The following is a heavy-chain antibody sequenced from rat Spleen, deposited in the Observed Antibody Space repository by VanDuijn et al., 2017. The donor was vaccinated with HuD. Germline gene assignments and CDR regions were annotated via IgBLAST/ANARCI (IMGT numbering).Heavy chain of an antibody. V-gene: IGHV5-29*01. Sequence: EVQLVETGGGLVQPGRSLKLSCAASGFTFSDYGMAWVRQAPTKGLEWVATISYDGTSTYYRDSVKGRFTISRDNAKSTLFLQMDSLRSEDTATYYCARRYDFDYWGQGVMVTVSP. CDR3: ARRYDFDY. J-gene: IGHJ2*01. D-gene: IGHD1-11*01. CDR1: GFTFSDYG. CDR2: ISYDGTST.